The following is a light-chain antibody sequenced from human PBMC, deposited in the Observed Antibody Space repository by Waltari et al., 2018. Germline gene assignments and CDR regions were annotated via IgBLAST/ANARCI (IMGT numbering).Light chain of an antibody. CDR1: QSVSSY. V-gene: IGKV3-11*01. CDR2: ESS. Sequence: EIVLTQSPATLSLSPGERATLACRASQSVSSYLAWYQQKPGQAPRLPIYESSNRATGIPARFSGSGSGTDFTLTISSLEPEDFAVYYCQQRSNWPSGTFGPGTKVDIK. J-gene: IGKJ3*01. CDR3: QQRSNWPSGT.